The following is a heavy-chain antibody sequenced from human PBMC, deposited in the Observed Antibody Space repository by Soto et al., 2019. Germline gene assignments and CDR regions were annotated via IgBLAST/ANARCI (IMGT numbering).Heavy chain of an antibody. J-gene: IGHJ3*02. D-gene: IGHD5-12*01. Sequence: GESLKISCKGSGYSFTTYWLAWVRQMPGKGLEYMGIIYPGDSDARYSLSFQGQVTISADKSISTAYLQWTSLKASDTAIYYCARARVSTPRLEDPFDIWGQGTMVTVSS. CDR2: IYPGDSDA. CDR3: ARARVSTPRLEDPFDI. V-gene: IGHV5-51*01. CDR1: GYSFTTYW.